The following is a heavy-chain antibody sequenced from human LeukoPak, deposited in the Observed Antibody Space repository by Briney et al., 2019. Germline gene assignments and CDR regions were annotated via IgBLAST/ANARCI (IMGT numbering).Heavy chain of an antibody. J-gene: IGHJ6*02. CDR3: ARHSSWYGKDYYYYGMDV. CDR2: INHSGST. V-gene: IGHV4-34*01. D-gene: IGHD6-13*01. Sequence: PGGSLRLSCAASGFTVSSNYMSWVRQAPGKGLEWIGEINHSGSTNYNPSLKSRVAISVDTSKNRFSLKLSSVTAADTAVYYCARHSSWYGKDYYYYGMDVWGQGTTVTVSS. CDR1: GFTVSSNY.